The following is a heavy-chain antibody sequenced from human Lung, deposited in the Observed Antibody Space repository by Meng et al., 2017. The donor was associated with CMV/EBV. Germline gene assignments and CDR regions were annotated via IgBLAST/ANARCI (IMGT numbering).Heavy chain of an antibody. CDR3: AKMVRTLAPGGGFDY. V-gene: IGHV3-30*02. Sequence: SCAASGFTFSSYGMHWVRQAPGKGLEWVAFILYDGSYKYSADSVKGRFTISRDNSKNTLYLQMNSLRAEDTAVYYCAKMVRTLAPGGGFDYWGQGTXVTGAS. D-gene: IGHD4/OR15-4a*01. CDR1: GFTFSSYG. CDR2: ILYDGSYK. J-gene: IGHJ4*02.